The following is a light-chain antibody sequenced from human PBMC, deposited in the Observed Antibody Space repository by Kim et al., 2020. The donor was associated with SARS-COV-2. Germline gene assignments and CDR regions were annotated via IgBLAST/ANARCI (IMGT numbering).Light chain of an antibody. CDR1: HSVASN. CDR2: SAS. J-gene: IGKJ4*01. Sequence: SPGESAPLSCTASHSVASNLARYPQKPRQAPRRLLYSASSRATGVPARFSGSGSGTEFTPTIISLQSEDFAVYYCQQYYNWPPLTFGGGTKVDIK. V-gene: IGKV3-15*01. CDR3: QQYYNWPPLT.